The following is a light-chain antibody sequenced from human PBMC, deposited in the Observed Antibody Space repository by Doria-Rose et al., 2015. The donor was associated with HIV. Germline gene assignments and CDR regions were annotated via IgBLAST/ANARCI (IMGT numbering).Light chain of an antibody. CDR1: QTVSTY. V-gene: IGKV1-39*01. J-gene: IGKJ1*01. CDR2: AAS. CDR3: QQTYSSPPWT. Sequence: DIRVTQSPSSLSASIGDRVSITCRASQTVSTYLNWFQQEPGKAPQLLIYAASRLQSGVPSRFSGSGSGTDFTLTISGLQPGDFATYYCQQTYSSPPWTFGQGTKVEMK.